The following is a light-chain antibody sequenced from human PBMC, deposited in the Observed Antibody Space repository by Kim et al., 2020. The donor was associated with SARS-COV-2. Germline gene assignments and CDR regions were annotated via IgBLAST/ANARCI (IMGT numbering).Light chain of an antibody. CDR1: SSNIRSNT. CDR2: SNN. Sequence: QSVLTQPPSASGTPGQRVTISCSGSSSNIRSNTVNWYQQLPGTAPKLLIYSNNQRPSGVPDRFSGSKSGTSASLAISGLQSEDEADYYCAVWDDSLNGYVFGTGTKFTVL. V-gene: IGLV1-44*01. CDR3: AVWDDSLNGYV. J-gene: IGLJ1*01.